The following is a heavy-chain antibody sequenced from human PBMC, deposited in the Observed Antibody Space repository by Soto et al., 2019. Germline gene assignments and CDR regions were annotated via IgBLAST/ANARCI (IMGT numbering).Heavy chain of an antibody. CDR3: ARRRVVAGRTRYDFGLDV. CDR1: GGAISSGGYH. J-gene: IGHJ6*02. D-gene: IGHD6-6*01. CDR2: IYYTGTT. V-gene: IGHV4-31*03. Sequence: QVQLQQSSPGPVQPSQTLSLTCTVSGGAISSGGYHWNWIRQHPGKGLECIGYIYYTGTTYYNPSLRSRISMSVDTSKEQFSLDLSSVAAADTAIYYCARRRVVAGRTRYDFGLDVWGQGATVIVSS.